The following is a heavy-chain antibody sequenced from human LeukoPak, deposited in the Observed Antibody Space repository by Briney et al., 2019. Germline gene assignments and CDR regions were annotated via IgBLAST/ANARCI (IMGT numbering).Heavy chain of an antibody. V-gene: IGHV1-69*13. CDR1: GGTFSSYA. CDR2: IIPIFGTA. Sequence: ASVKVSCQASGGTFSSYAISWVRQAPGQGREWMGGIIPIFGTANYAQKFQGRVTITADESTSTAYMELSSLRSEDTAVYYCARVVGVVAADYYYYMDVWGKGTTVTVSS. J-gene: IGHJ6*03. CDR3: ARVVGVVAADYYYYMDV. D-gene: IGHD2-15*01.